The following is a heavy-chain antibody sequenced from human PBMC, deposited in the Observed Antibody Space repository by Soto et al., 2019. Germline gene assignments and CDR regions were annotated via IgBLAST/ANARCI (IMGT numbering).Heavy chain of an antibody. D-gene: IGHD3-3*02. CDR2: IMPVFATP. CDR1: GGTFSTSA. Sequence: QVQLVQSGAEVKKPGSSVKVPCKASGGTFSTSAISWVRRAPGQGLEWVGGIMPVFATPDYAQKFQGRVIISADESTTTAYLELTSLRTDDTAVYYCARDKDRQQLGGNYYYILDVWGQGTAIIVSS. CDR3: ARDKDRQQLGGNYYYILDV. V-gene: IGHV1-69*12. J-gene: IGHJ6*02.